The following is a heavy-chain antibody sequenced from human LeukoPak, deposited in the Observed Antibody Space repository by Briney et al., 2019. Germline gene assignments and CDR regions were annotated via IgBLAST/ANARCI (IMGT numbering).Heavy chain of an antibody. Sequence: GGSLRLSCAASGLTFSSYWMTWVRQAPGKGLEWVANIKQDGSEKYYVDSVKGRFTISRDKAKNSLYLQMNSLRAEDTAVYYCAGGRDVYRYWGQGTLVTVSP. CDR3: AGGRDVYRY. D-gene: IGHD5-24*01. CDR2: IKQDGSEK. CDR1: GLTFSSYW. V-gene: IGHV3-7*01. J-gene: IGHJ4*02.